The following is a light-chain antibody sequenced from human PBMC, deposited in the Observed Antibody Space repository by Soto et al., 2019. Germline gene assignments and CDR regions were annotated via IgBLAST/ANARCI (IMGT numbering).Light chain of an antibody. V-gene: IGLV2-23*01. CDR1: SSDIGGYNL. J-gene: IGLJ2*01. CDR2: EDT. CDR3: CSYAGSGTLL. Sequence: QSALTQPASVSGSPGQSITISCTGTSSDIGGYNLVSWYQQHPGKAPKLMIYEDTKRPSGVSNRFSGSKSGDTASLTISGLQTEDEADYYCCSYAGSGTLLFGGATNVTVL.